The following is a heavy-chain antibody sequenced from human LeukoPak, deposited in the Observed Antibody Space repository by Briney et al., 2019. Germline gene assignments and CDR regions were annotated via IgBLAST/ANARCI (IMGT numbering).Heavy chain of an antibody. CDR2: IYYSGST. D-gene: IGHD6-19*01. Sequence: SETQSLTCTVCGGFISSWYGRGRRQPRGRGVEGGGYIYYSGSTNYSPSLKGRVTISVDTSKKQFSLKLRSVTPPDTAVYYCARGRLWLRVFDICGDGA. J-gene: IGHJ3*02. V-gene: IGHV4-59*12. CDR3: ARGRLWLRVFDI. CDR1: GGFISSWY.